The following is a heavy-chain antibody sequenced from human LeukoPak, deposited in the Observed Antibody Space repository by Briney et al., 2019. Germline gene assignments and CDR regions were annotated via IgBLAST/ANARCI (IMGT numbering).Heavy chain of an antibody. Sequence: GGSLRLSCAASGFTFSSYWMHWVRQAPGKGLEWVGRIESKTDGGTTDYAAPVKGRFTISRDDSTNTLYLQMNSLKSEDTAVYGSGRKFDYWGQGILVTVSS. J-gene: IGHJ4*02. CDR1: GFTFSSYW. CDR3: GRKFDY. CDR2: IESKTDGGTT. D-gene: IGHD3-10*01. V-gene: IGHV3-15*04.